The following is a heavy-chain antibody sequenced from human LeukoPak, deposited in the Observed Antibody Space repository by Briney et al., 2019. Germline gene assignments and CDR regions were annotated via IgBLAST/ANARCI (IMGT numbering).Heavy chain of an antibody. Sequence: ASVKVSCKASGYTFTGYYMHWVRQAPGQGLEWMGWINPNSGGANYAQKFQGRVTMTRDTSISTAYMELSRLRSDDTAVYYCARDSMDGPRRFGELLGPEYYFDYWGQGTLVTVSS. J-gene: IGHJ4*02. D-gene: IGHD3-10*01. V-gene: IGHV1-2*02. CDR3: ARDSMDGPRRFGELLGPEYYFDY. CDR2: INPNSGGA. CDR1: GYTFTGYY.